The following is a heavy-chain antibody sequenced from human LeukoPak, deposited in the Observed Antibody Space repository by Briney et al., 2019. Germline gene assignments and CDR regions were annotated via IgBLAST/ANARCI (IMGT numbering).Heavy chain of an antibody. CDR1: GGSISSSSYY. CDR2: IHYSGST. D-gene: IGHD3-10*01. J-gene: IGHJ4*02. CDR3: ARLYGSGSSLYFDY. V-gene: IGHV4-39*07. Sequence: SETLSLTCTVSGGSISSSSYYWGWIRQPPGKGLEWIGRIHYSGSTYYNPSIKSQVTISVDPSKNQFSLKLSSVTAADTAVYYCARLYGSGSSLYFDYSGQGTLVTVSS.